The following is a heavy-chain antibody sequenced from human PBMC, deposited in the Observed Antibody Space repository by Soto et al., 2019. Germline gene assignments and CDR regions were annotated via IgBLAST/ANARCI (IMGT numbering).Heavy chain of an antibody. CDR2: IYPGDSDT. D-gene: IGHD5-12*01. Sequence: GESLKISCQGSGYSFTSYWIGWVRQMPGKGLEWMGIIYPGDSDTRYSPSFQGQVTISADKSISTAYLQWSSLKASDTAMYYCARGHRDGYNFEAFDIWGQGTMVTVSS. J-gene: IGHJ3*02. CDR1: GYSFTSYW. V-gene: IGHV5-51*01. CDR3: ARGHRDGYNFEAFDI.